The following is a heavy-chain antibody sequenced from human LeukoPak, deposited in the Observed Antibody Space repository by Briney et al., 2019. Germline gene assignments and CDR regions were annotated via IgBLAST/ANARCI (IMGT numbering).Heavy chain of an antibody. V-gene: IGHV3-30*18. CDR2: ITYDGSYK. J-gene: IGHJ4*02. CDR1: EFTFSTYG. Sequence: TGRSLRLSCAASEFTFSTYGMHWVRQAPGKGLDWVAVITYDGSYKFYADSVKGRFTISRDNSKSTLYLQMNSLRAEDTAVYYCAKDRYSGFYTIDYWGQGTLVTVSS. CDR3: AKDRYSGFYTIDY. D-gene: IGHD6-13*01.